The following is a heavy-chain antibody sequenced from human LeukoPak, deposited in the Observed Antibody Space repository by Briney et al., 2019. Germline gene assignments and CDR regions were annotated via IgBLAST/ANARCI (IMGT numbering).Heavy chain of an antibody. CDR3: ARVRGSSSWYDH. V-gene: IGHV3-11*05. CDR2: IPSSSSFT. CDR1: GGSFSGYY. Sequence: LSLTCAVYGGSFSGYYWSWIRQPPGKGLEWISYIPSSSSFTTYADSVRGRFTISRDNAKNSLYLQMNSLRDEDTAVYYCARVRGSSSWYDHWGQGTRVTVSS. J-gene: IGHJ5*02. D-gene: IGHD6-13*01.